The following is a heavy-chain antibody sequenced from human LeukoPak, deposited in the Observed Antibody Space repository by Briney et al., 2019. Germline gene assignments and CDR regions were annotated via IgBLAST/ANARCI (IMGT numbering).Heavy chain of an antibody. CDR1: GFTFSHAW. CDR3: ACPPPGWGTGFDY. Sequence: PGGSLRLSCAASGFTFSHAWMTWVRQAPGKGLEWVGRIKIKIDGGTTVYAAPVKGRFTISRDDSKNTMYLQMNSLRAEDTAVYYCACPPPGWGTGFDYWGQGTLVTVSS. D-gene: IGHD1-14*01. J-gene: IGHJ4*02. V-gene: IGHV3-15*01. CDR2: IKIKIDGGTT.